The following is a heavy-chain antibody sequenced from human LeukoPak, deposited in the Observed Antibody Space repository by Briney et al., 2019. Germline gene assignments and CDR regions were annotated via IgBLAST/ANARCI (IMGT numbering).Heavy chain of an antibody. CDR2: INHSGST. V-gene: IGHV4-34*01. CDR3: ARGATGRYYGSGSYYPS. CDR1: GGYFSGYY. Sequence: TSETLSLTCAVYGGYFSGYYWSWIRQPPGKGLEWIGEINHSGSTNYNPSLKSRVTISVDTSKNQFSLKRSSVTAADTAVYYCARGATGRYYGSGSYYPSWGQGTLVTVSS. J-gene: IGHJ5*02. D-gene: IGHD3-10*01.